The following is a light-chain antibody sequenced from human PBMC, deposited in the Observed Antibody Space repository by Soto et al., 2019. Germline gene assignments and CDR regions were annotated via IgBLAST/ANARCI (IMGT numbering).Light chain of an antibody. Sequence: IQLTQSPSSLSASVGASVTVTCRASQSINLYLNWYQQKPWKAPTLLIYGASTLQSGVPSRFSGGGSRTDFTLTISSLQTEDFATYYCQQSYRSPYTFGQGTKLEI. CDR2: GAS. J-gene: IGKJ2*01. CDR3: QQSYRSPYT. V-gene: IGKV1-39*01. CDR1: QSINLY.